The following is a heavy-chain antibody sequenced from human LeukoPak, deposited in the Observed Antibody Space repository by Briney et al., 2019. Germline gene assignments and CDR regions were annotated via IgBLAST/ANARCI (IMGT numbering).Heavy chain of an antibody. V-gene: IGHV3-11*06. J-gene: IGHJ6*04. CDR1: GFTFSDYY. CDR2: ISSSSSYT. CDR3: ARDCNSTSCYSSHGMDV. Sequence: GGSLRLSCAASGFTFSDYYMSWIRQAPGKGLEWVSYISSSSSYTNYADSVKGRFTISRDNAKNSLYLQMNSLRAEDTAVYYCARDCNSTSCYSSHGMDVWGKGTTVTVSS. D-gene: IGHD2-2*01.